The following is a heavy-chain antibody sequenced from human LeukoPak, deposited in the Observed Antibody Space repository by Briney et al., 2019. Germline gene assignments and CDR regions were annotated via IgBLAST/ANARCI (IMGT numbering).Heavy chain of an antibody. Sequence: ASVKVSCKASGGTFSSYAISWVRQATGQGLEWMGGIIPIFDTANYAQKLQGRVTITADESTSTAYMELSSLRSEDTAVYYCARGERAGRWRYYDYYYMDVWGKGTTVTVSS. D-gene: IGHD6-6*01. CDR1: GGTFSSYA. J-gene: IGHJ6*03. CDR3: ARGERAGRWRYYDYYYMDV. CDR2: IIPIFDTA. V-gene: IGHV1-69*13.